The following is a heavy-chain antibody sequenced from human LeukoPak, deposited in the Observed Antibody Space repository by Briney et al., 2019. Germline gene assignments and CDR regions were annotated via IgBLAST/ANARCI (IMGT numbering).Heavy chain of an antibody. Sequence: GGSLRLSCAASGFTFSDYAMTWVRQAPGKGLEWVSIISGSGGSTYYADSVKGRFTISRDNSKNTLYLQMNSLRAEDMAVYYCAKSVASAVTTNPYFDYWGQGTLVTVSS. D-gene: IGHD4-17*01. CDR3: AKSVASAVTTNPYFDY. CDR1: GFTFSDYA. CDR2: ISGSGGST. J-gene: IGHJ4*02. V-gene: IGHV3-23*01.